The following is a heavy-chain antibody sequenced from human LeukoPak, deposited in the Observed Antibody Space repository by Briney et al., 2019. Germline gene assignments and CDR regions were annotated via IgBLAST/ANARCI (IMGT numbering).Heavy chain of an antibody. V-gene: IGHV4-39*02. Sequence: PSETLSLTCSVSGGLISSSGNFYWGWIRQVPGKGLEWIGSVYYTGYSYDNPSLKSRVTVSVDTSKNQFSLKLNSVTAADTAVYYCAREWEPTIHFDYWGQGTLVTVSS. CDR1: GGLISSSGNFY. CDR2: VYYTGYS. J-gene: IGHJ4*02. CDR3: AREWEPTIHFDY. D-gene: IGHD1-26*01.